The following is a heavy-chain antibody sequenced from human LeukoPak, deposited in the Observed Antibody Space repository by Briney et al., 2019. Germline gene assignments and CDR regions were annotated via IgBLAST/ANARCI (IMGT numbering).Heavy chain of an antibody. CDR1: GGSFSGYY. J-gene: IGHJ4*02. CDR2: INHSGST. Sequence: SETLSLTCAVYGGSFSGYYWSWIRQPPGRGLEWIGEINHSGSTNYNPSLKSRVTISVDTSKNQFSLKLSSVTAADTAVYYCARGNSRYYYDSSGYYGYWGQGTLVTVSS. CDR3: ARGNSRYYYDSSGYYGY. V-gene: IGHV4-34*01. D-gene: IGHD3-22*01.